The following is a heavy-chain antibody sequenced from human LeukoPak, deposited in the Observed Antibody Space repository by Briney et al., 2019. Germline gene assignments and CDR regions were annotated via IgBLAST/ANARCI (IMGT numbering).Heavy chain of an antibody. CDR1: GGSISSYY. CDR2: IYYSGST. J-gene: IGHJ3*02. V-gene: IGHV4-59*01. Sequence: SETPSLTCTVSGGSISSYYWSWIRQPPGKGLEWIGYIYYSGSTNYNPSLKSRVTISVDTSKNQFSLKLSSVTAADTAVYYCAGGPRDSSGYYFVDAFDIWGQGTMVTVSS. D-gene: IGHD3-22*01. CDR3: AGGPRDSSGYYFVDAFDI.